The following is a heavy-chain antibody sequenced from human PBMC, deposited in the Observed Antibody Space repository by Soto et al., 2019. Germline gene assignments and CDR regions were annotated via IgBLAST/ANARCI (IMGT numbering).Heavy chain of an antibody. J-gene: IGHJ4*02. CDR3: ARGIAARTPPDN. CDR1: GFSFSVYT. V-gene: IGHV3-21*01. Sequence: GSLRLSCAASGFSFSVYTMNWVRQAPGKGLEWVSSISSSSSCIYYADSLKGRFTISRDNAKNSVYLQMNSLRAEDTAVYYCARGIAARTPPDNWGQGTLVTVSS. D-gene: IGHD6-6*01. CDR2: ISSSSSCI.